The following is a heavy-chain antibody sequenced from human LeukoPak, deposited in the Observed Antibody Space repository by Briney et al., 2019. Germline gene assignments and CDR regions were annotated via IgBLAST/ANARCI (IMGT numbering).Heavy chain of an antibody. Sequence: SETLSLTCTVSGGSISTYYWIWIRQPPGKGLEWIGYIYYTGSTTYNPSLKSRLTISVDTSKNQFSLKLSSVTAADTAVYYCARAGNYYSSGSYLGYWGQGTLVTVSS. CDR2: IYYTGST. D-gene: IGHD3-10*01. CDR1: GGSISTYY. CDR3: ARAGNYYSSGSYLGY. V-gene: IGHV4-59*08. J-gene: IGHJ4*02.